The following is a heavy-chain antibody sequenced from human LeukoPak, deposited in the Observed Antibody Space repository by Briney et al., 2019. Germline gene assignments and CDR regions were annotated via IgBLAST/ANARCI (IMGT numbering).Heavy chain of an antibody. Sequence: ASVKVSCKASGYTFTSYDINWVRQATGQGLEWMGWMNPNSGNTGYAQKFQGRVTMTRNTSISPAYMELSSLRSEDTAVYYCARERFGGAQDWFDPWGQGTLVTVSS. CDR1: GYTFTSYD. CDR2: MNPNSGNT. D-gene: IGHD2-21*01. J-gene: IGHJ5*02. CDR3: ARERFGGAQDWFDP. V-gene: IGHV1-8*01.